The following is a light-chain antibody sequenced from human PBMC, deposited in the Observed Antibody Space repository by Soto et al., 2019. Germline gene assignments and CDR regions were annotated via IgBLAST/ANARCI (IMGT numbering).Light chain of an antibody. CDR3: GAWDTSLSAVV. Sequence: QSILTQPPSVSAAPGQKVTMSCSGSTSNIGSNYVSWYQQLPGTAPKLLIYETNKRPSGIPDRISGSKSGTSATLGITGLQTGDEADYYCGAWDTSLSAVVFGGGTKLTVL. CDR1: TSNIGSNY. J-gene: IGLJ2*01. V-gene: IGLV1-51*02. CDR2: ETN.